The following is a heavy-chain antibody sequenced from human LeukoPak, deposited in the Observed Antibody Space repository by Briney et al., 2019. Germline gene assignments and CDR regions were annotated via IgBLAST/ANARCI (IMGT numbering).Heavy chain of an antibody. CDR3: ARGESGYSYGALFDY. CDR1: GGSISSYY. V-gene: IGHV4-59*01. D-gene: IGHD5-18*01. Sequence: SEILSLTCTVSGGSISSYYWSWIRQPPGKGLEWIGYIYYSGSTNYNPSLKSRVTISVDTSKNQFSLKLSSVTAADTAVYYCARGESGYSYGALFDYWGQGTLVTVSS. J-gene: IGHJ4*02. CDR2: IYYSGST.